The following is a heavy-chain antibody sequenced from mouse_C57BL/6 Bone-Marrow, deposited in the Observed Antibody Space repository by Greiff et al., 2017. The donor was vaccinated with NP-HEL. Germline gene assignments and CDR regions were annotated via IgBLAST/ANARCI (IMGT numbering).Heavy chain of an antibody. D-gene: IGHD1-1*01. J-gene: IGHJ3*01. CDR2: IDPSDSYT. Sequence: QVQLQQPGAELVMPGASVKLSCKASGYTFTSYWMHWVKQRPGQGLEWIGEIDPSDSYTNYNQKFKGKSTLTVDKSSSTAYMQLSSLTSEDSAVYYCAREGTYGSSPWFAYWGQGTLVTVSA. CDR1: GYTFTSYW. V-gene: IGHV1-69*01. CDR3: AREGTYGSSPWFAY.